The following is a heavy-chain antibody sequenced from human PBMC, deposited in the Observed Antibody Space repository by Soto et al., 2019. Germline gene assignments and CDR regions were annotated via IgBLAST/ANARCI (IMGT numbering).Heavy chain of an antibody. J-gene: IGHJ4*02. D-gene: IGHD3-22*01. CDR2: ISAYNGNT. V-gene: IGHV1-18*01. Sequence: APVKVSCKASGFTLTSYGISRGRQAPGQRLEWMGWISAYNGNTNYAQKLQGRVTMTTDTSTSTAHMELRSLRSDDTAVYYCARDPTYYYDSSGYYFDYWGQGTLVTVSS. CDR3: ARDPTYYYDSSGYYFDY. CDR1: GFTLTSYG.